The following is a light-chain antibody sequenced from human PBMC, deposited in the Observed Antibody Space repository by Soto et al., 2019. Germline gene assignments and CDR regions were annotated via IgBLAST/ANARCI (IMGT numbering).Light chain of an antibody. Sequence: DIVMTQSPDSLAVSLGERATIKCRSSQSILKSSIKKNSLAWYQQKPGQSPRLLIYWASTRDSGVPDRFSGSGSGTDFTLTSSRLQAEDVAVYYCQQYYSSSLTFGGGTKVESK. CDR2: WAS. J-gene: IGKJ4*01. V-gene: IGKV4-1*01. CDR3: QQYYSSSLT. CDR1: QSILKSSIKKNS.